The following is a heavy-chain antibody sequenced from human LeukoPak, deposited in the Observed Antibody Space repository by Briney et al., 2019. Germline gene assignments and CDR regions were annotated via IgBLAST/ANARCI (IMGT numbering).Heavy chain of an antibody. Sequence: GGSLRLSCAVSGFTVTSNFMSWVRQAPGKGLEWVSVIYDRGDTNYADSVKSRFTVSRDTSKNTLYLQLNNLGAEDTAVYYCAGRRADTCNFCFVYWGQGTLVTVSS. CDR1: GFTVTSNF. J-gene: IGHJ4*02. D-gene: IGHD1-1*01. V-gene: IGHV3-66*02. CDR3: AGRRADTCNFCFVY. CDR2: IYDRGDT.